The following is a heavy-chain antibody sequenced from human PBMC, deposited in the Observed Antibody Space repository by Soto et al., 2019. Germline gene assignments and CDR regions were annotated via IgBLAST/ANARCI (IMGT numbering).Heavy chain of an antibody. D-gene: IGHD2-2*01. CDR1: GFTFSSYS. CDR3: ARDFCSSTSCYGWFDP. Sequence: GGSLRLSCAASGFTFSSYSMNWVRQAPGKGLEWVSSISSSSSYIYYADSVKGRFTIPRDNAKNSLYLQMNSLRAEDTAVYYCARDFCSSTSCYGWFDPWGQGTLVTVSS. J-gene: IGHJ5*02. CDR2: ISSSSSYI. V-gene: IGHV3-21*01.